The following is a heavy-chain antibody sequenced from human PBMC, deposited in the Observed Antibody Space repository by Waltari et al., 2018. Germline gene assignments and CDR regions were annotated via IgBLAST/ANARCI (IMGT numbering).Heavy chain of an antibody. D-gene: IGHD2-15*01. Sequence: QVQLVQSGAEVKKPGSSVKVSCKASGGNFSSYAISWVGQAPGQGLEWMGGIIPIFGTANYAQKFQGRVTITTDESTSTAYMELSSLRSEDTAVYYCARGGILRDYYYYGMDVWGQGTTVTVSS. CDR1: GGNFSSYA. CDR3: ARGGILRDYYYYGMDV. V-gene: IGHV1-69*05. CDR2: IIPIFGTA. J-gene: IGHJ6*02.